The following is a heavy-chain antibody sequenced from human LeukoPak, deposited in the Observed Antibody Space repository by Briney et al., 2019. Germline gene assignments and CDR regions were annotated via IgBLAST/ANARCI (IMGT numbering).Heavy chain of an antibody. V-gene: IGHV4-4*07. CDR2: IYTSGST. Sequence: SETLSLTCTVSGGSISSYYWSWIRQPAGKGLEWIGRIYTSGSTNYNPSLKSRVTMSVDTSKNQFSLKLSSVTAADTAVYYCARDQYQLLYDRQPKLLTGWLRIPHWFDPWGQGTLVTVSS. D-gene: IGHD2-2*02. CDR3: ARDQYQLLYDRQPKLLTGWLRIPHWFDP. CDR1: GGSISSYY. J-gene: IGHJ5*02.